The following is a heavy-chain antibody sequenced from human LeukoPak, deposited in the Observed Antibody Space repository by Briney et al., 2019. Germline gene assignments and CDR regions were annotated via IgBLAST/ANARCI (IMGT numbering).Heavy chain of an antibody. D-gene: IGHD3-22*01. J-gene: IGHJ4*02. CDR1: EDSFSIYW. V-gene: IGHV5-51*01. Sequence: GESLKISCKGSEDSFSIYWIAWVRQMPGKGLEWMGVIYPGDSDIRYSPSFQGQVTISADKSISTAFLQWSSLKVSDTAMYFCARHPRYYFDSSGYYPYYFDYWGQGTLVTVSS. CDR2: IYPGDSDI. CDR3: ARHPRYYFDSSGYYPYYFDY.